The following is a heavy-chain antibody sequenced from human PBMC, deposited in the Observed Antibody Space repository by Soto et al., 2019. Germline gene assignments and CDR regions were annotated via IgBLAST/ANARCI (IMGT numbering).Heavy chain of an antibody. CDR2: ISAYNGNT. J-gene: IGHJ4*02. CDR1: GYTFTSYG. V-gene: IGHV1-18*01. Sequence: ASVKVSCKASGYTFTSYGISWVRQAPGQGLEWMLWISAYNGNTNYAQKLQGRVTMTTDTSTSTVYMELRSLRSDDTAVYYCARDLFPDLWSGSPAFDYWGQGTLVTVSS. D-gene: IGHD3-3*01. CDR3: ARDLFPDLWSGSPAFDY.